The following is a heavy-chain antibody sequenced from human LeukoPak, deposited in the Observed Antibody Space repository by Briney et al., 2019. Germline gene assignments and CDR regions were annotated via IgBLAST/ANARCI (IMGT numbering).Heavy chain of an antibody. CDR2: IYSSRSA. D-gene: IGHD4-17*01. V-gene: IGHV4-4*07. CDR3: ARTRGGDYAHFDY. Sequence: PSETLSLTCTVSGDSISIYYWSWVRHPAGKGLEWIGRIYSSRSANYNPSLKNRVNMSVDTSKNQFSLNLTSVTAADTAVYYCARTRGGDYAHFDYWGQGTLVTVSS. J-gene: IGHJ4*02. CDR1: GDSISIYY.